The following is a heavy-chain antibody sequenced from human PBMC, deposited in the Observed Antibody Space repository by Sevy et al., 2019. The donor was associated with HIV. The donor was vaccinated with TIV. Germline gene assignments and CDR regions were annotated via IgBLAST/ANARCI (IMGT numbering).Heavy chain of an antibody. CDR2: ISSSGSTI. CDR1: GFTFSDYY. V-gene: IGHV3-11*01. Sequence: GGSLRLSCAASGFTFSDYYMSWIRQAPGKGLEWVSYISSSGSTIYYADPVKGRFTISRDNAKNSLYLQMNSLRAEDTAVYYCARCWKNLGESYYYYGMDVWGQGTTVTVSS. CDR3: ARCWKNLGESYYYYGMDV. D-gene: IGHD1-1*01. J-gene: IGHJ6*02.